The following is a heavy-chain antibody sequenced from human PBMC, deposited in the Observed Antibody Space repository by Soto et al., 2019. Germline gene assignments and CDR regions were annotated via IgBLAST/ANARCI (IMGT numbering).Heavy chain of an antibody. CDR3: AKGLASYYDSSGYYPIGAFDI. Sequence: EVQLLESGGGLVQPGGSLRLSCAASGFTFSSYAMSWVRQAPGKGLEWVSAISGSGGSTYYADSVKGRFTISRDNSKNTLYLQMNSLRAEDTAVYYCAKGLASYYDSSGYYPIGAFDIWGQGTMVTVSS. D-gene: IGHD3-22*01. J-gene: IGHJ3*02. CDR1: GFTFSSYA. CDR2: ISGSGGST. V-gene: IGHV3-23*01.